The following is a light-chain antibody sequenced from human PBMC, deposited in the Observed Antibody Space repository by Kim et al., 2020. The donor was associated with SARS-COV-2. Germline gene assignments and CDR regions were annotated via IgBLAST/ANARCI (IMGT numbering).Light chain of an antibody. CDR3: QQRNSWPLT. V-gene: IGKV3-11*01. Sequence: LSPGERATPSCRASQSVSSYLAWYQQKPGQAPRLLIYDASNRATGIPARFSGSWSGTDFTLTISSLEPEDFAVYYCQQRNSWPLTFGGGTKVDIK. CDR1: QSVSSY. CDR2: DAS. J-gene: IGKJ4*01.